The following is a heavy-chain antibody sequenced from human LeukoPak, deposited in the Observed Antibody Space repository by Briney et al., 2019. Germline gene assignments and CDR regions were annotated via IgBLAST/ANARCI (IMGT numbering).Heavy chain of an antibody. CDR2: IYYSGST. V-gene: IGHV4-59*01. Sequence: SGPTLVKPSETLSLTCTVSGGSISSYYWSWIRQPPGKGLEWIGYIYYSGSTNYNPSLKSRVTISVDTSKNQFSLKLSSVTAADTAVYYCARGWPYSSSWSHFDNWFDPWGQGTLVTVSS. D-gene: IGHD6-13*01. CDR3: ARGWPYSSSWSHFDNWFDP. CDR1: GGSISSYY. J-gene: IGHJ5*02.